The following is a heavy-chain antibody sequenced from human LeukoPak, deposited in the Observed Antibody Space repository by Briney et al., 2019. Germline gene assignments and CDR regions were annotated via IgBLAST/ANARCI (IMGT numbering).Heavy chain of an antibody. CDR2: MNPNSGNT. CDR1: GYTFTSYD. Sequence: GASVKVSCKASGYTFTSYDINWVRQATGQGLEWMGWMNPNSGNTGYAQKFQGRVTMTRNTSISTAYMELSSLRSEDTAVYYCARGLVSGLSPAYYYYYGMDVWGQGTTVTVSS. V-gene: IGHV1-8*01. D-gene: IGHD2/OR15-2a*01. CDR3: ARGLVSGLSPAYYYYYGMDV. J-gene: IGHJ6*02.